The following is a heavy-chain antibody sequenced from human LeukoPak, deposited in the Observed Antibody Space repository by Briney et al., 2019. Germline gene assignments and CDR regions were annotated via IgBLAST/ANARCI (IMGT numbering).Heavy chain of an antibody. CDR2: IYYSGST. D-gene: IGHD6-13*01. CDR1: GGSISGSSYY. J-gene: IGHJ5*02. V-gene: IGHV4-39*07. CDR3: ARGRLGGIGDWFDP. Sequence: SETLSLTCTVSGGSISGSSYYWGWIRQPPGKGLEWIGSIYYSGSTNYNPSLKSRVTISVDTSKNQFSLKLSSVTAADTAVYYCARGRLGGIGDWFDPWGQGTLVTVSS.